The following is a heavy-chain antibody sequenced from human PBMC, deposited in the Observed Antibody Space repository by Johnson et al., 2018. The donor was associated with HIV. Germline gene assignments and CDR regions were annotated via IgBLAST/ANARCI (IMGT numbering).Heavy chain of an antibody. CDR1: GFTFSSYA. J-gene: IGHJ3*02. V-gene: IGHV3-30*14. D-gene: IGHD3-9*01. CDR3: ARAWGSRDILTALRGAFDI. CDR2: ISYDGSNI. Sequence: QVQLVESGGGVVQPGRSLRLSCAASGFTFSSYAMHWVRQAPGKGLEWVAVISYDGSNILYADSVKGRFTISRDNSKNTLYLQMNSLRAEDTAVYYCARAWGSRDILTALRGAFDIWGQGTMVTVSS.